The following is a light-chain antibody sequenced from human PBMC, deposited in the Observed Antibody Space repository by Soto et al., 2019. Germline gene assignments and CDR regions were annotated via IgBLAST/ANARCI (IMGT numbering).Light chain of an antibody. CDR3: QQSYYTAYS. CDR2: WAS. J-gene: IGKJ2*03. Sequence: DIVMTQSPDSLPVSLGERATINCKSSQSLLYSSNNKNYLAWYQQKPGQPPKLLIFWASTRESVVPDRCSGSGSGTDFTLTVSRLQAADVAVYSCQQSYYTAYSFGQGTKLDI. V-gene: IGKV4-1*01. CDR1: QSLLYSSNNKNY.